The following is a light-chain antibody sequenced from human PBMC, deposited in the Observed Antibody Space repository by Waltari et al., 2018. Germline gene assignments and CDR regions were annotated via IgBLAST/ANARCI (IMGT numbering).Light chain of an antibody. J-gene: IGKJ2*03. CDR1: QGVSSN. CDR3: QQYNNWPPG. CDR2: GAS. Sequence: EIVMTQSPATLSVSPGERATLSFRASQGVSSNLAWYQHKPGQAPRLLISGASTRAPGSPARFSRSGSGTGFTLTISSLQYEYFAVYYCQQYNNWPPGFGQGTKLEIK. V-gene: IGKV3-15*01.